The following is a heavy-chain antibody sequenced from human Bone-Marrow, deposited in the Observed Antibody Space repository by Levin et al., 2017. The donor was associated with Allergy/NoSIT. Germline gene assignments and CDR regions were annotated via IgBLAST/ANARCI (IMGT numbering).Heavy chain of an antibody. Sequence: VASVKVSCKASGGTFSSYAISWVRQAPGQGLEWMGGIIPIFGTANYAQKFQGRVTITADESTSTAYMELSSLRSEDTAVYYCASRTYYDFWSGQPSYYYYGMDVWGQGTTVTVSS. CDR3: ASRTYYDFWSGQPSYYYYGMDV. V-gene: IGHV1-69*13. D-gene: IGHD3-3*01. J-gene: IGHJ6*02. CDR2: IIPIFGTA. CDR1: GGTFSSYA.